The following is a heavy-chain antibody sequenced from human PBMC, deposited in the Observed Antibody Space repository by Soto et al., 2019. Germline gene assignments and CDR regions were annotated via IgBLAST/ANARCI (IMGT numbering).Heavy chain of an antibody. J-gene: IGHJ5*02. V-gene: IGHV1-3*01. D-gene: IGHD5-12*01. Sequence: ASVKLSCKASGYTFTSYAMHLGSQAPEQRLEWMGWINAGNGNTKYSQKFQGRVTITRDTSASTAYMELSSLRSEDTAVYYCARDGGWLRLYNWFDPWGQGTLVTVSS. CDR3: ARDGGWLRLYNWFDP. CDR2: INAGNGNT. CDR1: GYTFTSYA.